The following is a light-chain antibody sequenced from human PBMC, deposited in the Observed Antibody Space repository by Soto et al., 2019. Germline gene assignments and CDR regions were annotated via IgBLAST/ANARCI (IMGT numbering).Light chain of an antibody. CDR2: GAS. CDR1: QSVSSY. J-gene: IGKJ1*01. V-gene: IGKV3-11*01. CDR3: QQRSNWPPRA. Sequence: EIVLTQSPATLSLSPGERATLSCRASQSVSSYLAWYQQKPGQAPRLLIYGASSRATGVPARFSGSGSGTEFTLTIKSLQSEDFAVYYCQQRSNWPPRAFGQGTTVDIK.